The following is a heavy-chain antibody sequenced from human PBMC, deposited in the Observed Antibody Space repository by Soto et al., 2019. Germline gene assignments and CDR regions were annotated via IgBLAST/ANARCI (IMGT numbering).Heavy chain of an antibody. CDR1: GGSISSYY. Sequence: QVQLQESGPGLVKPSETLSLTCTVSGGSISSYYWSWIRQPPGKGLEWVGYIYYSGSTNYNPSLKSRVTTSVDTSKNLFSLKLSSVTAADTAVYYCARDTMVRGVRLKGYGMDVWGQGTTVTVSS. J-gene: IGHJ6*02. CDR3: ARDTMVRGVRLKGYGMDV. V-gene: IGHV4-59*01. D-gene: IGHD3-10*01. CDR2: IYYSGST.